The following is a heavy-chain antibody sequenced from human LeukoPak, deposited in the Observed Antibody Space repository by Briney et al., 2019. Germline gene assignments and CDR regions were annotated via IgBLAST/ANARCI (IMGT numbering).Heavy chain of an antibody. CDR1: GFTFSAYA. D-gene: IGHD3-9*01. V-gene: IGHV3-23*05. CDR3: ARGPYYDILTGYYKNYYSYGMDV. Sequence: RGGSLRLSCEASGFTFSAYAMTWVRQAPGQGLEWVSSIGSDNKPHYSESVKGRFAISRDNSKSMLFLQLNSLRAEDTALYYCARGPYYDILTGYYKNYYSYGMDVWGQGTTVTVSS. J-gene: IGHJ6*02. CDR2: IGSDNKP.